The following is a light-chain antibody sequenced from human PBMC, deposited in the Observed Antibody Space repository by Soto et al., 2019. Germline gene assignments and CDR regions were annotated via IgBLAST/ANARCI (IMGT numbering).Light chain of an antibody. CDR1: QCISSY. CDR2: AAS. CDR3: QQYYSFPRT. V-gene: IGKV1D-8*01. J-gene: IGKJ3*01. Sequence: VIWMTQSPSLLSASTGDRVTISCRMSQCISSYLAWYQQKPGKAPELLIYAASTLQSGVPSRFSGSGSGTDFTLTISCLQSEDFATYYCQQYYSFPRTFGPGTKVDIK.